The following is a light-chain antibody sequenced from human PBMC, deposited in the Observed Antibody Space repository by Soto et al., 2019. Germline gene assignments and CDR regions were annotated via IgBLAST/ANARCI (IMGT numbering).Light chain of an antibody. J-gene: IGKJ4*01. CDR2: DAS. CDR3: QQYSSMLS. V-gene: IGKV1-33*01. Sequence: DIPMTQSPSSLSASVGDRVTIACQSSHDVSWNLNWFQQKPGEAPKLLIYDASNLERGVPSRFSGSGSGTDFTRTISSLQPEEVATYYCQQYSSMLSFGGGTEVDLK. CDR1: HDVSWN.